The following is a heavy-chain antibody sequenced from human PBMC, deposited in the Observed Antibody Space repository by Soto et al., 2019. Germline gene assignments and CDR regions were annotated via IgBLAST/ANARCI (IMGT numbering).Heavy chain of an antibody. J-gene: IGHJ4*01. CDR2: IYHGGTT. V-gene: IGHV4-38-2*01. CDR3: ARVHVMVVAGSTFDY. Sequence: SETLSLTGHVSGYSISSGSYLTWIRQPPGKGPEWIASIYHGGTTFYNPSLKSRITISVDTSNNQFSLKLTSVTAADTAVYYCARVHVMVVAGSTFDYWGHGTLVTVSS. CDR1: GYSISSGSY. D-gene: IGHD6-19*01.